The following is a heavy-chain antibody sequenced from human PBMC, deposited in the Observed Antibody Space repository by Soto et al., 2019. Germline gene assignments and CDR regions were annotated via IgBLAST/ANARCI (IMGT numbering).Heavy chain of an antibody. J-gene: IGHJ4*01. CDR1: GYTCTSYG. CDR2: ISSYNGNT. Sequence: QVQLVQSGAEVKKPGASVKVSCKASGYTCTSYGISWVRQAPGQGLEWMGWISSYNGNTNYAQKLQGRVTMTTDTSTSTADMEMRSLRSDDTAVYYCARVLTSPPFPNFDYWCHGTLVTVSS. V-gene: IGHV1-18*01. CDR3: ARVLTSPPFPNFDY. D-gene: IGHD7-27*01.